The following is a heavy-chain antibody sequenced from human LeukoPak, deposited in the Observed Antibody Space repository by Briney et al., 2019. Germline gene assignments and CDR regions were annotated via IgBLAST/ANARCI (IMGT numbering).Heavy chain of an antibody. CDR1: GFTFSSYS. CDR2: ITSRSSNA. CDR3: ARDTTWYEPWFDP. V-gene: IGHV3-21*01. D-gene: IGHD6-13*01. J-gene: IGHJ5*02. Sequence: KPGGSLRLSCAASGFTFSSYSMNWVRQAPGKGLEWVASITSRSSNAYYADSLQGRFTTSRDDAKNSLSLQMNSLRAEDTAIYYCARDTTWYEPWFDPWGQGTLVIVSS.